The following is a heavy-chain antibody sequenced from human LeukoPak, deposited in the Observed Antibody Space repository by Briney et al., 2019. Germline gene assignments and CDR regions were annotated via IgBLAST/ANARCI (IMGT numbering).Heavy chain of an antibody. CDR2: ISAYNGNT. CDR3: ARPGIAVAGTAGFDY. D-gene: IGHD6-19*01. J-gene: IGHJ4*02. Sequence: ASVKVSCKASGYTFTTYGISWVRQAPGQGLEWMGWISAYNGNTNYAQKLQGRVTMTTDTSTSTAYMELRSLRSDDTAVYYCARPGIAVAGTAGFDYWGQGTLVTVSS. CDR1: GYTFTTYG. V-gene: IGHV1-18*01.